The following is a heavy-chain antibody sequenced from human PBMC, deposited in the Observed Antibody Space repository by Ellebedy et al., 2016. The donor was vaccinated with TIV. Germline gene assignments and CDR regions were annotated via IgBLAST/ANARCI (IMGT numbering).Heavy chain of an antibody. Sequence: SETLSLTCAVYGGPLTGFYWSWVRQSPRKGLEWIGEVHHTGRTNYNSSLRSRVALSLDASKNQFSLKLSSVTAADTAVYYCAIDHKGAAYCTGGSCRSFDYWGQGTLVTVSS. CDR2: VHHTGRT. CDR3: AIDHKGAAYCTGGSCRSFDY. D-gene: IGHD2-15*01. V-gene: IGHV4-34*01. J-gene: IGHJ4*02. CDR1: GGPLTGFY.